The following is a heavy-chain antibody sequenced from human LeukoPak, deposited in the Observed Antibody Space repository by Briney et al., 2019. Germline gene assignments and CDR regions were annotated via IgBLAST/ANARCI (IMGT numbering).Heavy chain of an antibody. J-gene: IGHJ6*02. CDR3: ARTAAGTVDV. Sequence: ASVKVSCKASGYTFTSYYMHWVRQAPGQGLEWMGWISAYNGNTNYAQKLQGRVTMTTDTSTSTAYMELRSLRSDDTAVYYCARTAAGTVDVWGQGTTVTVSS. CDR1: GYTFTSYY. CDR2: ISAYNGNT. D-gene: IGHD6-13*01. V-gene: IGHV1-18*04.